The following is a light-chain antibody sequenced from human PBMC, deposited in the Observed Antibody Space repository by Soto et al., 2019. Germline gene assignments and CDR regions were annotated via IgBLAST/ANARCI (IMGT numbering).Light chain of an antibody. CDR3: QQYGSLLPIT. J-gene: IGKJ5*01. Sequence: EIVMPQSPATLSVSPGERATVPCMASHSFSNHLAWYQQKPGQAPRLLIYGASTRATGIPARFSGSGYGTEFTLTISSLQSEDFAVYYCQQYGSLLPITFGQGTRLEI. CDR2: GAS. V-gene: IGKV3-15*01. CDR1: HSFSNH.